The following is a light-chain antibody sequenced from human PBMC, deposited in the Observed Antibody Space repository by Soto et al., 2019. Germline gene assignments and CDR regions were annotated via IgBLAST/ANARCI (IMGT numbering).Light chain of an antibody. V-gene: IGKV3-15*01. CDR1: QTVSNN. Sequence: EIVMTQSPATLSVSPGEKATLSCRASQTVSNNLAWYQQKPGQAPRLLIYFASTRATGIPARFSGSGSGTEFTLTISSLQFEDFAVYYCQQYNQWPLTFGGGTKAETK. CDR2: FAS. CDR3: QQYNQWPLT. J-gene: IGKJ4*01.